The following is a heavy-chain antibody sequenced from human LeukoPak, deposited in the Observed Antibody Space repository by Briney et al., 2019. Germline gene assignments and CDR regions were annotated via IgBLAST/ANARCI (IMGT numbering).Heavy chain of an antibody. CDR3: ARDRWELLSNSYHYCGLDV. D-gene: IGHD2-15*01. V-gene: IGHV3-7*01. CDR2: IKQDGSEK. CDR1: GFTFSSYW. J-gene: IGHJ6*02. Sequence: GGSLRLSCAASGFTFSSYWMTWVRQAPGKGLEWVANIKQDGSEKCYVDSVKGRFTISRDNAKNSLYLQMNSLRAEDTAVYYCARDRWELLSNSYHYCGLDVWGQGTTVTVSS.